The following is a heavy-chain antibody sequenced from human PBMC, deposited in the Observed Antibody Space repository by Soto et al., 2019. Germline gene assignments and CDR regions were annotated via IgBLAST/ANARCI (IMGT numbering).Heavy chain of an antibody. V-gene: IGHV3-66*01. Sequence: PGGSLRLSCAVSGFTVSSNYMSWVRQAPGKGLEWVSVIYSGGSTSYADSVRGRFTISRDNSKNTLYLQMNSLRAEDTAVYYCARDLGLSGPPAYRGQGTLVTVSS. D-gene: IGHD5-12*01. J-gene: IGHJ4*01. CDR3: ARDLGLSGPPAY. CDR2: IYSGGST. CDR1: GFTVSSNY.